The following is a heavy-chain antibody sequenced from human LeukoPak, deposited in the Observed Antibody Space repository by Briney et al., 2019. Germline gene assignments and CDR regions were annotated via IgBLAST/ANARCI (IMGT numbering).Heavy chain of an antibody. J-gene: IGHJ6*03. D-gene: IGHD3-10*01. Sequence: GGSLRLSCAASGFTFSSYDMTWVRQAPGRGLEWVSSIRPSGDNTYYGDSVKGRFTISRDNSKNTLYLQMNSLRAEDTALYHCARDSQRKSYGSGSYWTYYMDVWGKGTTVTISS. CDR1: GFTFSSYD. V-gene: IGHV3-23*01. CDR3: ARDSQRKSYGSGSYWTYYMDV. CDR2: IRPSGDNT.